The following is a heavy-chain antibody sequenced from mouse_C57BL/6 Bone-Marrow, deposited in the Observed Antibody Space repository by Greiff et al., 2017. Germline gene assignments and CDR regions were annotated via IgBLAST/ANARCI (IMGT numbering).Heavy chain of an antibody. J-gene: IGHJ4*01. CDR1: GYTFTDYN. V-gene: IGHV1-22*01. Sequence: EVQLQQSGPELVKPGASVTMSCKASGYTFTDYNMHWVKQSHGKSLEWLGYINPNNGGTSYNQKFKGKATLTVNKSSSTAYMELRSLTSEDSAVYYCARKGSDGYYYAMDYWGQGTSVTVSS. D-gene: IGHD2-3*01. CDR3: ARKGSDGYYYAMDY. CDR2: INPNNGGT.